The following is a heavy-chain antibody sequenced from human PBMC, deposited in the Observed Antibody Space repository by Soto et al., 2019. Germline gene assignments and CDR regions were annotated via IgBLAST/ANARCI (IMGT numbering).Heavy chain of an antibody. CDR1: GFTFSSYG. J-gene: IGHJ6*03. CDR2: IWYDGSNK. V-gene: IGHV3-33*01. Sequence: PGGSLRLSCAASGFTFSSYGMHWVRQAPGKGLEWVAVIWYDGSNKYYADSLKGRFTISRDNSKKTLYLQVNSLRAEDTAVYFCARDYLTSTLYYYYYYMDVWGKGTTVTVSS. D-gene: IGHD3-10*01. CDR3: ARDYLTSTLYYYYYYMDV.